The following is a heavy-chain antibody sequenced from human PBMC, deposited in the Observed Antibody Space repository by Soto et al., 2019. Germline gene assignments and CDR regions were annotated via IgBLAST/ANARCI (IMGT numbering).Heavy chain of an antibody. CDR2: ISWDGGST. CDR3: AKGMDDPYYYGMDV. J-gene: IGHJ6*02. D-gene: IGHD3-3*01. V-gene: IGHV3-43*01. Sequence: GLPRHWYTAAGVTIDDYTMHWVRQAPGKGLEWVSLISWDGGSTYYADSVKGRFTISRDNSKNSLYLQMNSLRTEDTALYYCAKGMDDPYYYGMDVWGQGTTVTVSS. CDR1: GVTIDDYT.